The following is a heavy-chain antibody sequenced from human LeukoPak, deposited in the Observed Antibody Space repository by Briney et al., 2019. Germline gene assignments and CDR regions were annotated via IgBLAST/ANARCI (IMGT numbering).Heavy chain of an antibody. D-gene: IGHD4-17*01. CDR2: TKQDGNDK. CDR1: GFTFSNYW. Sequence: GGSLRLSCAASGFTFSNYWMSWVRQAPGKGLEWVANTKQDGNDKYYVDSVKGRFTISRDNAENSLHLQMNSLRAEDTAVYFCARGGDYGSFDYWGQGTLVIVSS. J-gene: IGHJ4*02. CDR3: ARGGDYGSFDY. V-gene: IGHV3-7*01.